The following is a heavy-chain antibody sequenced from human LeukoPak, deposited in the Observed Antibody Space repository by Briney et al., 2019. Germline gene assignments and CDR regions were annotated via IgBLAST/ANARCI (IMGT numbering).Heavy chain of an antibody. J-gene: IGHJ6*03. D-gene: IGHD6-13*01. Sequence: PMASVKVSCKASGYTFTGYYMHWVRQAPGQGLEWMGGIIPIFGTANYAQKFQGRVTITADKSTSTAYMELSSLRSEGTAVYYCARDEVRAAAGTLYYMDVWGKGTTVTISS. CDR3: ARDEVRAAAGTLYYMDV. CDR1: GYTFTGYY. V-gene: IGHV1-69*06. CDR2: IIPIFGTA.